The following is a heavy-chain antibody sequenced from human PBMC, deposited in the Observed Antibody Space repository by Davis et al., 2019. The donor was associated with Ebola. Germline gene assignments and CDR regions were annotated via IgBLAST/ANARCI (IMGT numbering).Heavy chain of an antibody. J-gene: IGHJ6*03. Sequence: PSETLSLTCAVYGGSFSGYYWSWIRQPPGKGLEWIGEINHSGSTNYNPSLKSRVTISVDTSKNQFSLKLSSVTAADTAVYYCARGGAAMGKYYYYYYYMDVWGKGTTVTVSS. CDR2: INHSGST. CDR3: ARGGAAMGKYYYYYYYMDV. D-gene: IGHD5-18*01. V-gene: IGHV4-34*01. CDR1: GGSFSGYY.